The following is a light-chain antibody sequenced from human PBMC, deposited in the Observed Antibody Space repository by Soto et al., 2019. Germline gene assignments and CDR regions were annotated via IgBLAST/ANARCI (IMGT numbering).Light chain of an antibody. CDR3: QTWGTGIRI. CDR1: RGHSSYA. J-gene: IGLJ2*01. CDR2: LNSDGSH. Sequence: QSVLTQSPSASASPGASVKLTCTLSRGHSSYAIAWYQQQAEKGPRYLMKLNSDGSHSKGDGIPDRFSGSSSGAERYLTISSLQSEDEADYYCQTWGTGIRIFGGGTKLT. V-gene: IGLV4-69*01.